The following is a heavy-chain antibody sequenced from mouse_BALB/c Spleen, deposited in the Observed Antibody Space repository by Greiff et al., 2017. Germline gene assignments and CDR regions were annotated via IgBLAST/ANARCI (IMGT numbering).Heavy chain of an antibody. J-gene: IGHJ3*01. D-gene: IGHD1-1*02. Sequence: EVKLQESGAGLVQPGGSLKLSCAASGFTFSSYTMSWVRQTPEKRLEWVAYISNGGGSTYYPDTVKGRFTISRDNAKNTLYLQMSSLKSEDAAMYCCASQVGEAWFAYWGQGTLVTVSA. CDR3: ASQVGEAWFAY. CDR1: GFTFSSYT. V-gene: IGHV5-12-2*01. CDR2: ISNGGGST.